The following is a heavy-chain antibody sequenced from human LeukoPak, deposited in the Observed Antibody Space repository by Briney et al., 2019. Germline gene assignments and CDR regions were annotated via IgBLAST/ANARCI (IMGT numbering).Heavy chain of an antibody. CDR3: AGAVSGSWTVALYYYYYMDV. CDR1: GYTFTSYG. Sequence: ASVKVSCKASGYTFTSYGISWVRQAPGQGLEWMGWISAYNGNTNYAQKLQGRVTMTTDTSTSTAYMELRSLRSDDTAVYYCAGAVSGSWTVALYYYYYMDVWGKGTTVTISS. V-gene: IGHV1-18*01. J-gene: IGHJ6*03. D-gene: IGHD1-26*01. CDR2: ISAYNGNT.